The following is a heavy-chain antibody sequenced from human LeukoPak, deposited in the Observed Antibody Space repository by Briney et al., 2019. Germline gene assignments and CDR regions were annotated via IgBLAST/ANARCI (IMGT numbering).Heavy chain of an antibody. D-gene: IGHD2-2*01. CDR3: ALGYCSSTSCLPTNGREAFDI. CDR1: GFTFSSYG. J-gene: IGHJ3*02. CDR2: IRYDGSNK. Sequence: GGSLRLSCAASGFTFSSYGMHWVRQAPGKGLEWVAFIRYDGSNKYYADSVKGRFTISRDNSKNTLYLQMNSLRAEDTAVYYCALGYCSSTSCLPTNGREAFDIWGQGTMVTVSS. V-gene: IGHV3-30*02.